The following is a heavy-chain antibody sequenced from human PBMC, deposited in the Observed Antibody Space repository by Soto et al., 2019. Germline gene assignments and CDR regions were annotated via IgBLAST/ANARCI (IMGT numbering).Heavy chain of an antibody. CDR2: ISSSSSYI. CDR3: ARESTMVRGVTVPPFY. V-gene: IGHV3-21*01. D-gene: IGHD3-10*01. CDR1: GFTFSSYS. J-gene: IGHJ4*02. Sequence: EVQLVESGGGLGKPGGSRRLSCAASGFTFSSYSMNWVRRAPGKGLEWVSSISSSSSYIYYADSVKGRFTISRDNAKNSLYLQMNSLRAEDTAVYYCARESTMVRGVTVPPFYWGQGTLVTVSS.